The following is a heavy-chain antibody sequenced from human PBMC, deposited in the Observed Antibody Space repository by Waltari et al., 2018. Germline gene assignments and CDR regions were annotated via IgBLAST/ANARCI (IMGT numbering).Heavy chain of an antibody. CDR1: GYTFTGYY. CDR3: ARDPPPTWIQLWDAHYGMDV. V-gene: IGHV4-38-2*02. J-gene: IGHJ6*02. CDR2: IYYSGST. Sequence: QVQLVQSGAEVKKPGASVKVSCKASGYTFTGYYMHWVRQAPGQGREWIGSIYYSGSTYDNPSRKSRVTISVDTSKNQVSLKLSAVTAADTAVYYCARDPPPTWIQLWDAHYGMDVWGQGTTVTVSS. D-gene: IGHD5-18*01.